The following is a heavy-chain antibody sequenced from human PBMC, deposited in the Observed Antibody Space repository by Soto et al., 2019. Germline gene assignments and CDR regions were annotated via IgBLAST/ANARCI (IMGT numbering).Heavy chain of an antibody. CDR3: VKDRTMAAPNDYFDY. CDR1: GFTFGNFG. Sequence: EVQLLESGGDLVQPGGSLRLSCVASGFTFGNFGMSWVRQAPGQGLQWVSIIGVDGVTTYYADSVRGRFTISRDNSKNTLYLQMNSLRAEYTAIYYCVKDRTMAAPNDYFDYWGQGTLVTVSS. D-gene: IGHD6-19*01. J-gene: IGHJ4*02. V-gene: IGHV3-23*01. CDR2: IGVDGVTT.